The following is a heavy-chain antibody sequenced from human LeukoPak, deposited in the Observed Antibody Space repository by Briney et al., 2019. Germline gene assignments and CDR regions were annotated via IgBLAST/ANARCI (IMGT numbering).Heavy chain of an antibody. CDR3: AKDPSEASHPYYFAD. J-gene: IGHJ4*02. CDR1: GFTFSSYG. Sequence: VGSLRLSCAASGFTFSSYGMHWVRQAPGKGLEWVAVISYDGSNKYYADSAKGRFAISRDNAKNSLYLQMNSLRADDTAVYYCAKDPSEASHPYYFADWGQGTLVTVSS. CDR2: ISYDGSNK. D-gene: IGHD6-25*01. V-gene: IGHV3-30*18.